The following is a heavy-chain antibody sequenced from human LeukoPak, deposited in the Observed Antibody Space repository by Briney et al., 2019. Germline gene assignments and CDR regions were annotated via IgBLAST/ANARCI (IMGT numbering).Heavy chain of an antibody. V-gene: IGHV1-18*01. J-gene: IGHJ4*02. D-gene: IGHD1-26*01. CDR2: VSAYNGNT. Sequence: ASVKVSCKASGYTFTSYGISWVRQAPGQGLEWMGWVSAYNGNTNYAQKLQGRVTMTTDTSTSTAYMELRSLRSDDTAVYYCARVADPYSGSYFDYWGQGTLVTVSS. CDR3: ARVADPYSGSYFDY. CDR1: GYTFTSYG.